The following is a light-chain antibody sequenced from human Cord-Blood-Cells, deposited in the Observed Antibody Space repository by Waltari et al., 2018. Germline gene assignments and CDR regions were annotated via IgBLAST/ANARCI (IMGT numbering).Light chain of an antibody. J-gene: IGLJ3*02. CDR1: NIGSKR. CDR2: YDS. Sequence: SYVLTQPPSVSVAPGTTARITCGGNNIGSKRVHWYQQKPGQAPVLVIYYDSDRPSGIPERFSGSNSGNTATLTISRVEAGDEADYYCQVWDSSSDHRVFGGGTKLTVL. V-gene: IGLV3-21*04. CDR3: QVWDSSSDHRV.